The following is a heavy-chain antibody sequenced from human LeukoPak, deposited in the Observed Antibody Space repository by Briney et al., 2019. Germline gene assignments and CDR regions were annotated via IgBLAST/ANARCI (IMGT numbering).Heavy chain of an antibody. D-gene: IGHD4-11*01. CDR2: IYSGGST. V-gene: IGHV3-53*01. CDR1: GFTVSSNY. CDR3: ARDRRAVTWYFDL. Sequence: AGGSLRLSCAASGFTVSSNYMSWVRQAPGKGLEWVSVIYSGGSTYYADSVKGRFTISRDNSKNTLYLQMNGLRAEDTAVYYCARDRRAVTWYFDLWGRGTLVTVSS. J-gene: IGHJ2*01.